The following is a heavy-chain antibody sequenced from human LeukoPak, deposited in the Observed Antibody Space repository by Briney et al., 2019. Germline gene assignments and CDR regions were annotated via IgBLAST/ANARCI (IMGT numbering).Heavy chain of an antibody. CDR2: IYPGDSDT. CDR3: ALHYRVATIDY. V-gene: IGHV5-51*01. Sequence: GESLKISCKGSGYSFTSHWIGWVRQMPGKGLEWMGIIYPGDSDTRYSPSFQGQVTVSADKSISTAYLQWSSLKASDTAMYYCALHYRVATIDYWGQGTLVTVSS. D-gene: IGHD5-24*01. J-gene: IGHJ4*02. CDR1: GYSFTSHW.